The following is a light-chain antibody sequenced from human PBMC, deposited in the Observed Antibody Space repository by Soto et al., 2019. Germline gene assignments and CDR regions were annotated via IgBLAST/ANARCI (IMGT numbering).Light chain of an antibody. CDR2: DAS. Sequence: DIVLTQSPATLSLSPGERATLSCRASQSVSSYLAWYQQKPGQAPRLLIYDASNRATGIPARLSGSGSETDFTLTISSLEPEDSAVYYCQQRSNWPITFGQGTRLEIK. V-gene: IGKV3-11*01. J-gene: IGKJ5*01. CDR1: QSVSSY. CDR3: QQRSNWPIT.